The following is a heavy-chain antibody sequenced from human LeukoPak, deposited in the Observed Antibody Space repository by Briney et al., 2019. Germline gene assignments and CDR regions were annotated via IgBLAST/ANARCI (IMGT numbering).Heavy chain of an antibody. J-gene: IGHJ6*03. Sequence: ASVKVSCKASGYTFTGYYMHWVRQAPGQGLEWMGWINPNSGGTNYAQKFQGRVTMTRDTSISTAYMELSRLRSDDTAVYYCARYEAAAGAVDYYYYYMDVWGKGTTVTVSS. CDR3: ARYEAAAGAVDYYYYYMDV. D-gene: IGHD6-13*01. CDR2: INPNSGGT. CDR1: GYTFTGYY. V-gene: IGHV1-2*02.